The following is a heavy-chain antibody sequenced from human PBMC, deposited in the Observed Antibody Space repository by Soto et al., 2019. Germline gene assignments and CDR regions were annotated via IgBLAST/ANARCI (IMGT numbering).Heavy chain of an antibody. Sequence: EVQLLESGGGLVQPGGSLRLSCAASGFTFSSYAMSWVRQAPGKGLEWVSAICGSGGSTYYADSGKGRFTISRDNPKNTLYLQMNSLRAEDTAVYYCAKDGSAPGENWFDPWGQGTLVTVSS. D-gene: IGHD4-17*01. CDR2: ICGSGGST. J-gene: IGHJ5*02. CDR1: GFTFSSYA. V-gene: IGHV3-23*01. CDR3: AKDGSAPGENWFDP.